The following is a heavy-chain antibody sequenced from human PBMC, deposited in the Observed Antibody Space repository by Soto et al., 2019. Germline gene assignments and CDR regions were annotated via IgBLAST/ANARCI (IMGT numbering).Heavy chain of an antibody. CDR1: GYTFTSYA. D-gene: IGHD4-17*01. CDR2: INAGNGNT. V-gene: IGHV1-3*01. J-gene: IGHJ6*03. Sequence: ASVKVSCKASGYTFTSYAMHWVRQAPGQRLEWMGWINAGNGNTKYSQKFQGRVTITRDTSASTAYMELSSLRPEDTAVYYCARDFPPDYGPNYYYYYYMDVWGKGTTVTVSS. CDR3: ARDFPPDYGPNYYYYYYMDV.